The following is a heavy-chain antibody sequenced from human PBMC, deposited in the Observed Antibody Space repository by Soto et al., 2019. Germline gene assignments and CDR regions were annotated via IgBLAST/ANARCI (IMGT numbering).Heavy chain of an antibody. CDR3: ARVGEVADLDY. CDR1: GFTFSTYW. J-gene: IGHJ4*02. CDR2: INQDGSEK. D-gene: IGHD6-19*01. Sequence: EVQLAESGGGLVQTGGSLGLSCAASGFTFSTYWMSWVRQAPGKGLEWVANINQDGSEKYYVDSVKGRFTISRDNAKNSLYLQMNSLRAEDTAVYYCARVGEVADLDYWGQGTLVTVSS. V-gene: IGHV3-7*01.